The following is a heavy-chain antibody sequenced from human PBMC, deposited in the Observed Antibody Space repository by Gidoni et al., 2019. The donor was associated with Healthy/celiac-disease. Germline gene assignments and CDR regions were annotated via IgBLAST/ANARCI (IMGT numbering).Heavy chain of an antibody. V-gene: IGHV3-73*02. CDR1: GLTFRGSA. Sequence: EVQLVEFGGGLVPPGGSLKLSCAASGLTFRGSAMHWVRQASGRGLGGVGRIRSRANSYATAYAASVKGRFTISRDDSKNTAYLQMNSLKTEDTAVYYCTRQSIRADAFDIWGQGTMVTVSS. CDR2: IRSRANSYAT. CDR3: TRQSIRADAFDI. J-gene: IGHJ3*02.